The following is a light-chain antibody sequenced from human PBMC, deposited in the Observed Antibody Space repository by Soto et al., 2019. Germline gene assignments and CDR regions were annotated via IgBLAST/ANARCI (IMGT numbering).Light chain of an antibody. CDR2: DAS. J-gene: IGKJ1*01. Sequence: TPSSPSHAGSVRGRGPNTCPASQTISTWMAWYQQKPGKAPKLLVYDASTLQSGVASRFSGSGSGTEFTLIISGLQPDDSATYYCQQYTNTNNPWMFGQGTKVDIK. V-gene: IGKV1-5*01. CDR3: QQYTNTNNPWM. CDR1: QTISTW.